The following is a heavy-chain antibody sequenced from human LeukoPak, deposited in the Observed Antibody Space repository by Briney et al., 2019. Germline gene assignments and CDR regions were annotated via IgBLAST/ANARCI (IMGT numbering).Heavy chain of an antibody. J-gene: IGHJ5*02. V-gene: IGHV3-30*02. CDR3: AKVPSGGITGSSGFDP. CDR2: IRYDGNNK. CDR1: GFTFSDYS. Sequence: GGSLRLSCAASGFTFSDYSMHWVRQAPGKGLNWVAFIRYDGNNKYYADSVKGRFTISRDNSKNTLYLQMNSLRAEDTAVYYCAKVPSGGITGSSGFDPWGQGTLVTVSS. D-gene: IGHD1-20*01.